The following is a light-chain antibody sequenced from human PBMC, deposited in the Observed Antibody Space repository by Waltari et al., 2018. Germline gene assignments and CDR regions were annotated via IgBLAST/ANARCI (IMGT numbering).Light chain of an antibody. CDR1: QSISSY. J-gene: IGKJ1*01. Sequence: DIQMTQSPSSLSASVGDRVTITCRASQSISSYLNWYQQKPGKAPKLLIYAASSLQSGVPSRFSGSGSGTDFTLTISSLQPEDFATYYCQQYYSYPQTFGQGTKVEIK. CDR3: QQYYSYPQT. CDR2: AAS. V-gene: IGKV1-39*01.